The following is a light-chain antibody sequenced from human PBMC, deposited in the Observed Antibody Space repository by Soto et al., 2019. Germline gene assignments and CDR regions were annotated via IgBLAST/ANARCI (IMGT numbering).Light chain of an antibody. J-gene: IGKJ2*01. Sequence: EIVLTQSPVTLSLSPGERATLSCRASQKITSNFLAWFQQKAGLAPRLLIYGASTRASGVPDRFSDGASGTDFVLTISRLEPEDFAVYYCQQYGRSPFTFGQGTKLQI. CDR1: QKITSNF. CDR3: QQYGRSPFT. CDR2: GAS. V-gene: IGKV3-20*01.